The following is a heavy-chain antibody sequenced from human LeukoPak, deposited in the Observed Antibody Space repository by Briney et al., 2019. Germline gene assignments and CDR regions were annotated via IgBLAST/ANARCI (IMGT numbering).Heavy chain of an antibody. D-gene: IGHD6-6*01. Sequence: HPGGSLRLSCAASGFTFDDYAMHWVRQAPGKGLEWVSGISWNSGSIGYADSVKGRFTISRDNSKNTLYLQMNSLRAEDTAVYYCAKDRVRSSIDYWGRGTLVTVSS. V-gene: IGHV3-9*01. CDR1: GFTFDDYA. CDR3: AKDRVRSSIDY. J-gene: IGHJ4*02. CDR2: ISWNSGSI.